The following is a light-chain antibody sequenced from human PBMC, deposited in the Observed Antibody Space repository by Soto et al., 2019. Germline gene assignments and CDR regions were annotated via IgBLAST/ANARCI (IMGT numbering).Light chain of an antibody. CDR3: SSYTSSTTSGV. CDR2: DVS. J-gene: IGLJ2*01. V-gene: IGLV2-14*01. Sequence: QSALTQPASVSGSPGQSITISCTGSSSDVGGYNYVSWYQQHPGRAPKLMIYDVSNRPSGVSSRFSGSKSGNTASLTISGLQAEDEADYYCSSYTSSTTSGVFGGGTKLTVL. CDR1: SSDVGGYNY.